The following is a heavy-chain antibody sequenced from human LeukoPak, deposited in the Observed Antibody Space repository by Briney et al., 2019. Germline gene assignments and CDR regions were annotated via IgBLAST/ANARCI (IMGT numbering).Heavy chain of an antibody. CDR1: GGSISSYY. CDR2: IYTSGST. CDR3: ARGRAVASWFDP. Sequence: PSEALSLTCTVSGGSISSYYWSWIRQPAGKGLEWIGRIYTSGSTNYNPSLKSRVTMSVDTSKNQFSLRLSSVTAADTAVYYCARGRAVASWFDPWGQGTLVTVSS. J-gene: IGHJ5*02. V-gene: IGHV4-4*07. D-gene: IGHD6-19*01.